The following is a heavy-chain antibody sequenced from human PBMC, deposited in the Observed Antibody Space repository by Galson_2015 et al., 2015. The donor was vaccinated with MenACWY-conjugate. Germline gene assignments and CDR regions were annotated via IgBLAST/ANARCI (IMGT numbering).Heavy chain of an antibody. D-gene: IGHD5-12*01. CDR3: ARPRGVVPISYLDF. CDR2: ISGSGATT. V-gene: IGHV3-23*01. Sequence: SLRLSCAASGFNFASYAMSWVRQAPGKGLEWVSAISGSGATTDSADSVKGRFTISRDNSKNTLYLQMNSLRAEDTAVYYCARPRGVVPISYLDFAGQGTLVTVSS. J-gene: IGHJ4*02. CDR1: GFNFASYA.